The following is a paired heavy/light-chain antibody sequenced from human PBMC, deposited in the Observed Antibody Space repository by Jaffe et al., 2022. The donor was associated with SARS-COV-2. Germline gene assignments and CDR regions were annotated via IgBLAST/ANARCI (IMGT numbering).Light chain of an antibody. J-gene: IGKJ2*01. CDR1: QSVSSSS. Sequence: EIVLTQSPGTLSLSPGERATLSCRASQSVSSSSLAWYQQNPGQAPRLLIYGASSRATGIPDRFSGSGSGTDFTLTISRLEPEDFAVYYCQQYGNSPPEYTFGQGTKLEIK. CDR3: QQYGNSPPEYT. CDR2: GAS. V-gene: IGKV3-20*01.
Heavy chain of an antibody. Sequence: QVQLVQSGAEVKKPGASVMVSCKASGYTFTSYFIHWLRQAPGQGLEWMGIFRPGGGSTTYAQKFHGRVTMTRDTSTSTVSMELSSLRSEDTAVYYCARELPGGFHFDYWGQGTLVTVSS. V-gene: IGHV1-46*01. CDR2: FRPGGGST. CDR1: GYTFTSYF. D-gene: IGHD2-8*02. CDR3: ARELPGGFHFDY. J-gene: IGHJ4*02.